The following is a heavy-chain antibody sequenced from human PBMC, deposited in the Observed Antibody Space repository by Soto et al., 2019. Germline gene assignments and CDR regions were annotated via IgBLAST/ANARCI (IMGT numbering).Heavy chain of an antibody. CDR3: STEGYGDSCAGRFYGMDV. CDR2: SKSKTDAGTI. V-gene: IGHV3-15*01. J-gene: IGHJ6*04. CDR1: GFIFSDAW. D-gene: IGHD5-18*01. Sequence: EVQLVESGGGLIKPGGSLRLSCAASGFIFSDAWMSWVRQAPGKGLEWVGRSKSKTDAGTIAYGAPVKGRFTISRDDSKNTQYLRMSSLKTEDTAVYYCSTEGYGDSCAGRFYGMDVWGTGTTVTVSS.